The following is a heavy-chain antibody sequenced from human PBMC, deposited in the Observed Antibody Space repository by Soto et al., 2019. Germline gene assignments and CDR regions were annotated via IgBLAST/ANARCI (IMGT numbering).Heavy chain of an antibody. V-gene: IGHV3-30-3*01. D-gene: IGHD4-17*01. CDR3: ATRGGGRTVNTYCDACGMDV. J-gene: IGHJ6*02. CDR1: GFTFSSYA. Sequence: QVQLVESGGGVVQPGRSLRLSCAASGFTFSSYAMHWVRQAPGKGLEWVAVISYDGSNKYYADSVKGRFTISRDNSKNTLHLQMNSLRAEDTAVYYCATRGGGRTVNTYCDACGMDVWGQGTTVTVSS. CDR2: ISYDGSNK.